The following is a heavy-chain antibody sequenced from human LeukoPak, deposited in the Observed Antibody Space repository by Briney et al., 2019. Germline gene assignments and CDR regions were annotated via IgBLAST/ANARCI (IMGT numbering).Heavy chain of an antibody. D-gene: IGHD6-6*01. J-gene: IGHJ4*02. CDR1: GGSISSGGYS. CDR3: ARHGIAADFDY. V-gene: IGHV4-61*08. CDR2: IYYSGST. Sequence: SETLSLTCAVSGGSISSGGYSWSWIRQPPGKGLEWIGYIYYSGSTNYNPSLKSRVTISVDTSKNQFSLKLSSVTAADTAVYYCARHGIAADFDYWGQGTLVTVSS.